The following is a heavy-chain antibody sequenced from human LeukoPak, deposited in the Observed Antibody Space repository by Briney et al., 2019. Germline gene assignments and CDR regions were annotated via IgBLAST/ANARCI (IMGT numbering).Heavy chain of an antibody. Sequence: GGSLRLSCAASGFTFSSYAMHWVRQAPGKGLEYVSAISSNGGSTYYANSVKGRFTISRDNSKNTLYLQMGSLRAEDMAVYYCARGSYDYGDYEDAFDIWGQGTMVTVSS. D-gene: IGHD4-17*01. CDR1: GFTFSSYA. V-gene: IGHV3-64*01. CDR3: ARGSYDYGDYEDAFDI. CDR2: ISSNGGST. J-gene: IGHJ3*02.